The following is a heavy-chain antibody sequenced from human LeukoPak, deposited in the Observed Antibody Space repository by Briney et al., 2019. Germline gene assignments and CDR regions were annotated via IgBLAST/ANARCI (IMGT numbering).Heavy chain of an antibody. CDR2: INSDGSST. V-gene: IGHV3-74*01. Sequence: TGGSLRLSCAASGFNFSNYWMHWVRQAPGKGLVWVSRINSDGSSTTYADSVKGRFTISRDNAKKTLYLQMNSLRAEDTAVYYCAPNYFDYWGQGTLVTVFS. CDR3: APNYFDY. J-gene: IGHJ4*02. CDR1: GFNFSNYW.